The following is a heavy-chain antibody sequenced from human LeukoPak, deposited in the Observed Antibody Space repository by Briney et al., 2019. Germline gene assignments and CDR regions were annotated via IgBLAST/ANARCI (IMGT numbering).Heavy chain of an antibody. CDR3: AKDMVPDLGYCSSTSCYSLDY. CDR1: GFTFSSYA. J-gene: IGHJ4*02. D-gene: IGHD2-2*01. Sequence: PGGSLRLSCAASGFTFSSYAMSWVRQAPGKGLEWVAFIRYDGGNKYYADSVKGRFTISRDNSKSTLYLQMNSLRAEDTAVYYCAKDMVPDLGYCSSTSCYSLDYWGQGTLVTVSS. V-gene: IGHV3-30*02. CDR2: IRYDGGNK.